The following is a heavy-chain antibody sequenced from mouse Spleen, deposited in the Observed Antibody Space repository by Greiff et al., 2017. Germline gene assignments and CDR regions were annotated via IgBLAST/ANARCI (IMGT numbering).Heavy chain of an antibody. Sequence: QVQLQQSGAELVRPGTSVKVSCKASGYAFNNYLIEWVKQRPGQGLAWIGVINPGSGGTNYNEKFKGKATLTADKSSSTAYMQLSSLTSEDSAVYFCARFLIYDGYSPYAMDYWGQGTSVTVSS. CDR3: ARFLIYDGYSPYAMDY. CDR1: GYAFNNYL. D-gene: IGHD2-3*01. CDR2: INPGSGGT. J-gene: IGHJ4*01. V-gene: IGHV1-54*01.